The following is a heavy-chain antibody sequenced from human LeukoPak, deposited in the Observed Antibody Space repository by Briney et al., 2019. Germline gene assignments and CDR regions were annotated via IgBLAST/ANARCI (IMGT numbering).Heavy chain of an antibody. D-gene: IGHD3-3*02. J-gene: IGHJ4*02. CDR1: GFTFSSYV. Sequence: PGGSLRLSCAASGFTFSSYVMHWVRQAPGKGLEWVAVISSDGSTKYYADSVKGRFTISRDNSKNTLYLQMNSLRAEDTAVYYCARVSIFGVVIPPDFWGQGTLVTVSS. CDR3: ARVSIFGVVIPPDF. CDR2: ISSDGSTK. V-gene: IGHV3-30*06.